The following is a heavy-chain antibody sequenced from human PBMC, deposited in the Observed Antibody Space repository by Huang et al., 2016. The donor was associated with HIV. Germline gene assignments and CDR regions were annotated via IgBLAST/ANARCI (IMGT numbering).Heavy chain of an antibody. CDR2: ISFDGRNK. CDR1: GFTFRDHP. Sequence: QVQLVESGGGVVQPGRSLRLSCAVSGFTFRDHPMHWVRQAPGKGLEWVAVISFDGRNKCYAGFVRGRFTISRDNSKNILYLQLNSLTPADTSIYYCARDTTTVAGLDFWGQGALVTVSS. J-gene: IGHJ4*02. D-gene: IGHD6-19*01. V-gene: IGHV3-30*14. CDR3: ARDTTTVAGLDF.